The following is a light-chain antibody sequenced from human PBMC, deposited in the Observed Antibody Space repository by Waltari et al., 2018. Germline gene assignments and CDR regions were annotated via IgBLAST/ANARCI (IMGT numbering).Light chain of an antibody. CDR1: QSISDSSNNQDY. Sequence: DIVMTQSPDSLTVSLGERATIICKSSQSISDSSNNQDYLAWYQQKPGQPPKLLIYWAFTRGSGVPDRFSGSGSETDFTLTITSLQAGDVAVYYCQQYLRFPLTFGGGTKVEI. J-gene: IGKJ4*01. V-gene: IGKV4-1*01. CDR3: QQYLRFPLT. CDR2: WAF.